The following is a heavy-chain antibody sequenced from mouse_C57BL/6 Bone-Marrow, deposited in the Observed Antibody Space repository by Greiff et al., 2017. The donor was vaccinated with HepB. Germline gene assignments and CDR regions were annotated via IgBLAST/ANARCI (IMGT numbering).Heavy chain of an antibody. CDR2: IDPEDGDT. Sequence: EVMLVESGAELVRPGASVKLSCTASGFNIKDYYMHWVKQRPEQGLEWIGRIDPEDGDTEYAPKFQGKATMTADTSSNTAYLQLSSLTSEDTAVYYCTTDYYGSSYRYYAMDYWGQGTSVTVSS. V-gene: IGHV14-1*01. CDR3: TTDYYGSSYRYYAMDY. CDR1: GFNIKDYY. D-gene: IGHD1-1*01. J-gene: IGHJ4*01.